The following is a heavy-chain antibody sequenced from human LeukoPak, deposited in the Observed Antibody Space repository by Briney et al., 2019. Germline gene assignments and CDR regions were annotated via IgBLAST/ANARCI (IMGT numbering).Heavy chain of an antibody. CDR1: GFTFSSYW. D-gene: IGHD6-19*01. Sequence: PGGSLRLSCAASGFTFSSYWMHWVRQAPGKGLVWVSRINSDGSSTSYADSVKGRFTISRDNAKNTLYLQMNSLRAEDTAVYYCARGRSRIAVAGKMTGFDYWGQGTLLTVSS. J-gene: IGHJ4*02. V-gene: IGHV3-74*01. CDR3: ARGRSRIAVAGKMTGFDY. CDR2: INSDGSST.